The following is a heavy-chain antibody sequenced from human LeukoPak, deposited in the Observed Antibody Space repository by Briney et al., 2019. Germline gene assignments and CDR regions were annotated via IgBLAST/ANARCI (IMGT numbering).Heavy chain of an antibody. Sequence: SETLSLTCTVSGGSISSYYWSWIRQPPGKGLEWIGYIYYSGSTNYNPSLKSRVTISVDRSKNQFSLKLSSVTAADTAVYYCARGLGATVGWFDPWGQGTLVTVSS. CDR1: GGSISSYY. CDR2: IYYSGST. CDR3: ARGLGATVGWFDP. J-gene: IGHJ5*02. D-gene: IGHD1-26*01. V-gene: IGHV4-59*01.